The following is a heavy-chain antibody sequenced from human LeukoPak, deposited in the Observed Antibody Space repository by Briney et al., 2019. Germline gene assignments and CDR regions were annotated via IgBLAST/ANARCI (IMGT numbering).Heavy chain of an antibody. CDR2: IKQDGSKK. CDR3: TRVGYIDEGIDY. J-gene: IGHJ4*02. D-gene: IGHD5-24*01. V-gene: IGHV3-7*04. Sequence: GGSLRLSCAASGFIFSIYNMNWVRQAPGKGLEWVANIKQDGSKKSYVDSVKGRFTISRDNAKNSLYLQMNSLRAEDTAIYYCTRVGYIDEGIDYWGQGTLVTVSS. CDR1: GFIFSIYN.